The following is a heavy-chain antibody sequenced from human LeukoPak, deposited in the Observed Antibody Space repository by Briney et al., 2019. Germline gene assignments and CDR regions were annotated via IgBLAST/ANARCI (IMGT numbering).Heavy chain of an antibody. D-gene: IGHD6-19*01. CDR2: IWYDGSNK. V-gene: IGHV3-33*08. Sequence: GGSLRLSCAASGFIFNSYAMTWVRQAPGKGLEWVAVIWYDGSNKYYADSVKGRFTISRDNSKNTLYLQMNSLRAEDTAVYYCARDHEYSSGWYNYYYYGMDVWGQGTTVTVSS. J-gene: IGHJ6*02. CDR3: ARDHEYSSGWYNYYYYGMDV. CDR1: GFIFNSYA.